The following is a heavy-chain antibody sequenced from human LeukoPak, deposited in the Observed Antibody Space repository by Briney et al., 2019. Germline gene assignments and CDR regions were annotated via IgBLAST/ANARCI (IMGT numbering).Heavy chain of an antibody. J-gene: IGHJ4*02. CDR3: ARGYSPTLRTTGNDY. V-gene: IGHV1-8*01. Sequence: VASVKVSCKASGHTFSSHDINWVRQATGQGLEWMGWMNPNSGNTGYAQKFQGRVIMTRDTSINTAYLEFYSLRSEDTAVYYCARGYSPTLRTTGNDYWGQGTLVTVSS. D-gene: IGHD1-1*01. CDR2: MNPNSGNT. CDR1: GHTFSSHD.